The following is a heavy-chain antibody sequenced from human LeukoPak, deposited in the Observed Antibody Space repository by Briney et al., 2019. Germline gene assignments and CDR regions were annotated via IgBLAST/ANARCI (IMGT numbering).Heavy chain of an antibody. D-gene: IGHD2-15*01. Sequence: NPSETLSLTCTVSGVSISSPGSFWSWIRQPAGKGLEWIGRIYNTGRTNYNPSLKSRVVISVDKSKNHFSLNLSSVTAADTAIYYCARDLVGVVGGLPYWYFDLWGRGTLVSVSS. J-gene: IGHJ2*01. V-gene: IGHV4-61*02. CDR2: IYNTGRT. CDR1: GVSISSPGSF. CDR3: ARDLVGVVGGLPYWYFDL.